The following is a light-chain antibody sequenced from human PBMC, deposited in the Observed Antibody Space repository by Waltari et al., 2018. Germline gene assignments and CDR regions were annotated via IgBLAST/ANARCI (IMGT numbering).Light chain of an antibody. J-gene: IGKJ4*01. CDR3: QQRSSWPLT. CDR1: QSVSSS. V-gene: IGKV3-11*01. Sequence: EIVLTQSPATLSLTSGDGANLSCSASQSVSSSLAWYQQRPGQAPRLLIYDASNRATGIPARFSGSGSGTDFTLTISSLEPEDFAVYYCQQRSSWPLTFGGGTKVEVK. CDR2: DAS.